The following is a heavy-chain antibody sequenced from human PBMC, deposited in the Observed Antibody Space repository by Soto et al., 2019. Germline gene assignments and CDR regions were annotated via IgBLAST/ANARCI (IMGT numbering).Heavy chain of an antibody. CDR2: IYASGST. Sequence: SETLSLTCTFSCGSIISYYWSWIRQPAGKGLEWIGRIYASGSTNYNPSLKSRVTMSVDTSKNQFSLKLSSVTAADTAVYYCARESSYDFWSGYYIHWFDPWGRGTLVTVSS. J-gene: IGHJ5*02. V-gene: IGHV4-4*07. CDR3: ARESSYDFWSGYYIHWFDP. D-gene: IGHD3-3*01. CDR1: CGSIISYY.